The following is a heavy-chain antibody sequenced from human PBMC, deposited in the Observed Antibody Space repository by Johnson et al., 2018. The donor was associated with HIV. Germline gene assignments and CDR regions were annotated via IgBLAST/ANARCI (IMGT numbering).Heavy chain of an antibody. Sequence: QVQLLESGGGLVQPGGSLRLTCAASGFTFSSYAMHWVRQAPGKGLEWVAVISYDGSNKYYADSVKGRFTISRDNAKNSLYLQRKSLRDEDTALYYCARHGLPFVSYAFDIWGQGTMVTVSS. J-gene: IGHJ3*02. CDR2: ISYDGSNK. V-gene: IGHV3-30-3*01. CDR1: GFTFSSYA. D-gene: IGHD3-10*01. CDR3: ARHGLPFVSYAFDI.